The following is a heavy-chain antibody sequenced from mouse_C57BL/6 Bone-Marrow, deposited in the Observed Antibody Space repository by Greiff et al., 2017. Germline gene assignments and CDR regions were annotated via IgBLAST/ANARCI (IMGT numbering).Heavy chain of an antibody. J-gene: IGHJ2*01. V-gene: IGHV1-81*01. CDR1: GYTFTSYG. CDR2: IYPRSGNT. CDR3: ASPTVVDYYFDC. Sequence: VKLMESGAELARPGASVKLSCKASGYTFTSYGISWVKQRTGQGLEGIGEIYPRSGNTYYNERFKGKATLTADKSSSTAYMELRSLTSEDSAVYFCASPTVVDYYFDCWGQGTTLTVSS. D-gene: IGHD1-1*01.